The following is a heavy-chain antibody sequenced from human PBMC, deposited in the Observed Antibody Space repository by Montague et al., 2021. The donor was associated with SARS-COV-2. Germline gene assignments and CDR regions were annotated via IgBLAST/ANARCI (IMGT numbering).Heavy chain of an antibody. CDR3: ARWYYGSGSYPH. D-gene: IGHD3-10*01. CDR2: IYHSGGT. V-gene: IGHV4-38-2*01. CDR1: GYSISSGYY. J-gene: IGHJ4*02. Sequence: SETLSLTCSVSGYSISSGYYWGWIRQPPGKGLEWIGNIYHSGGTYYSPSLKSRVTVSVDTSKNLFSLRLSSVTAADTAVYYCARWYYGSGSYPHWGQGTLVTVSS.